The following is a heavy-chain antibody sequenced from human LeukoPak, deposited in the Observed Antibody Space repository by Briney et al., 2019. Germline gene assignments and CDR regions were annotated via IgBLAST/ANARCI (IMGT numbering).Heavy chain of an antibody. D-gene: IGHD2-15*01. CDR1: GGSISSYY. CDR3: ARSPRGGSPRNSWFDP. J-gene: IGHJ5*02. CDR2: IYYSGST. V-gene: IGHV4-59*01. Sequence: SETLSLTCTVSGGSISSYYWSWIRQPPGKGLEWIGYIYYSGSTNYNPSLKSRVTISVDTSKNQFSLKLSSVTAADTAVYYCARSPRGGSPRNSWFDPWGQGTLVTVSS.